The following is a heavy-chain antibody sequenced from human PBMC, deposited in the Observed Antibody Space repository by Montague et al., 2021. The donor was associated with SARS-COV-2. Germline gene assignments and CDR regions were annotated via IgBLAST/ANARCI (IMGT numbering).Heavy chain of an antibody. D-gene: IGHD3-16*02. Sequence: SLRLSCAASGFTLSNYAINWVRQAPGKGLEWVAVISYDGDNKHYADSAKGRFTISRDNSKNTVYLEMNSLRGDDTGVYYCARMRWGELSFYPFWYYGMDVWGQGTTVTVS. J-gene: IGHJ6*02. CDR3: ARMRWGELSFYPFWYYGMDV. CDR1: GFTLSNYA. V-gene: IGHV3-30*04. CDR2: ISYDGDNK.